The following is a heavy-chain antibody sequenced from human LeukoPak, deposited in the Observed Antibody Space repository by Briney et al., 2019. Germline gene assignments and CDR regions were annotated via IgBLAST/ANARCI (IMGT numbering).Heavy chain of an antibody. J-gene: IGHJ4*02. CDR1: GFTFSSYG. D-gene: IGHD1-26*01. CDR2: ISYDGSNK. CDR3: AKDWDSGSYYFDY. Sequence: PGRSLRLSCAASGFTFSSYGMHWVRQAPGKGLEWVAVISYDGSNKYYADSVKGRFTISRDNSKNTLYLQMNSLRAEDTAVYYCAKDWDSGSYYFDYWGQGTLDTVSS. V-gene: IGHV3-30*18.